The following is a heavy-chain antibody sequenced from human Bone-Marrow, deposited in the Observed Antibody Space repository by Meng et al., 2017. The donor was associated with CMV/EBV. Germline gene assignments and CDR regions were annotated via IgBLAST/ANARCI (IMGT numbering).Heavy chain of an antibody. J-gene: IGHJ6*02. CDR2: INPNSGGT. CDR3: ARDDDQLPYQTPDYGMDV. D-gene: IGHD2-2*02. Sequence: ASVKVSCKGSGYSFTSYYMHWVRQAPGQGLEWMGWINPNSGGTNYAQKFQGRVTMTRDTSISTAYMELSRLRSDDTAVYYCARDDDQLPYQTPDYGMDVWGQGPTVTVSS. V-gene: IGHV1-2*02. CDR1: GYSFTSYY.